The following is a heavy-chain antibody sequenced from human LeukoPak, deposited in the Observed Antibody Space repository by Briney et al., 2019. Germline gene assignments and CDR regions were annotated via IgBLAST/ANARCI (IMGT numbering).Heavy chain of an antibody. CDR1: GGSISSYY. CDR3: ASHSSSWLSEYFQH. CDR2: IYTSGST. D-gene: IGHD6-13*01. V-gene: IGHV4-4*07. J-gene: IGHJ1*01. Sequence: SETLSLTCTVSGGSISSYYWSWIRQPAGKGLEWIGRIYTSGSTNYNPSLKSRVTMSVDTSKNQFSLKLSSVTAADTAVYYCASHSSSWLSEYFQHWGQGTLVTVSS.